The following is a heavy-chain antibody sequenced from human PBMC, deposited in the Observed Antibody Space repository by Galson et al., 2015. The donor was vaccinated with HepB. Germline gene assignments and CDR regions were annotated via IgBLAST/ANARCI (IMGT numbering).Heavy chain of an antibody. J-gene: IGHJ4*02. V-gene: IGHV3-23*01. Sequence: SLRLSCAASGFTFSNYAMTWVRQAPGKGLEWVSGISGSDGDTYYADSVKGRFTISRDNSRNTVYLQMNTLRAEDTAVYYCAKSRSAIAAAATNYWGQGTLVTVPS. CDR3: AKSRSAIAAAATNY. CDR2: ISGSDGDT. D-gene: IGHD6-13*01. CDR1: GFTFSNYA.